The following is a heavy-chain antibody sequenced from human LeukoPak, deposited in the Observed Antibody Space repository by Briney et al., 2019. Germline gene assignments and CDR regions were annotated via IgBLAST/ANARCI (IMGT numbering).Heavy chain of an antibody. CDR2: INHSGST. CDR1: GGSFSGYY. D-gene: IGHD3-22*01. CDR3: ARGRRSGYYHSRPNYFDY. V-gene: IGHV4-34*01. Sequence: PSETLSLTCAVYGGSFSGYYWSWIRQPPGKGLEWIGEINHSGSTNYNPSLKSRVTISVDTSKNQFSLKLSSVTAADTAVYYCARGRRSGYYHSRPNYFDYWGQGTLVTVSS. J-gene: IGHJ4*02.